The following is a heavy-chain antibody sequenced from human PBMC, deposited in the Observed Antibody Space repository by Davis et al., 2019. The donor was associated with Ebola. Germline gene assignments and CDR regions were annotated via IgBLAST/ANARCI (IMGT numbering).Heavy chain of an antibody. CDR2: ITSSGSTI. Sequence: GGSLRLSCAASGFTFSDYYMNWIRQAPGKGLEWVSYITSSGSTIYYADSVKGRFTISRDNAKNSLYLQMNSLRAEDTAVYYCARDLLTGTTWDYWGQGTLVTVSS. J-gene: IGHJ4*02. CDR1: GFTFSDYY. CDR3: ARDLLTGTTWDY. D-gene: IGHD1-20*01. V-gene: IGHV3-11*01.